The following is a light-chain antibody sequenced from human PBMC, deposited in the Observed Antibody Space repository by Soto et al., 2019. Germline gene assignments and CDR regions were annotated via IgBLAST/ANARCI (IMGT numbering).Light chain of an antibody. J-gene: IGKJ4*01. CDR1: QTIGTY. Sequence: IEVTQSPSSLAASLGDRVTITCRASQTIGTYVNWYRQKSGAAPELLIYDASTSQSGVPSRFRGGASGTDFTLTISSLQLDDFATYYCQQYYSYPLTFGGGTKVDIK. CDR3: QQYYSYPLT. CDR2: DAS. V-gene: IGKV1-39*01.